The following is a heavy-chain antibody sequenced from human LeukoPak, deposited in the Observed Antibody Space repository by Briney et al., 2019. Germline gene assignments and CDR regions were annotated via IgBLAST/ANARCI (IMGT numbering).Heavy chain of an antibody. CDR3: ARDIVVVSAAMVRLDL. J-gene: IGHJ2*01. Sequence: GTSLRLSCAASGFTFTSYGMHWVRQAPGKGLEWVALITYDGYYKYYSDSVKGRFTISRDNAKNSLHLQMNSLRDEDTAVYYCARDIVVVSAAMVRLDLWGRGTLVTVSS. D-gene: IGHD2-2*01. CDR2: ITYDGYYK. CDR1: GFTFTSYG. V-gene: IGHV3-30*03.